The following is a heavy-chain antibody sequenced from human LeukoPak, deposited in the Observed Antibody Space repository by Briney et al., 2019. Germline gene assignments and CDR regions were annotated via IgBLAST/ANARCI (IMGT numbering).Heavy chain of an antibody. V-gene: IGHV4-4*07. CDR1: GGSISSYD. CDR2: TYTSGRT. D-gene: IGHD6-13*01. Sequence: SETLSLTCSVAGGSISSYDWSWIRQPAGKGLEWIGSTYTSGRTNYNPSLKSRGTMSVDLSQNQFSLKLSSMIGGDSAVLFCARVSSSWYQDWYFDLRGSGTLVSVPS. CDR3: ARVSSSWYQDWYFDL. J-gene: IGHJ2*01.